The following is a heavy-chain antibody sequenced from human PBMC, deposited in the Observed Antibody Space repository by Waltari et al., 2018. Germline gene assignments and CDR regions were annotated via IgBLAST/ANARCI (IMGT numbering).Heavy chain of an antibody. D-gene: IGHD2-2*01. CDR2: IHTSGST. J-gene: IGHJ4*02. CDR1: GGSISSYY. CDR3: ARDCPPFPQLLYY. V-gene: IGHV4-4*07. Sequence: QVQLQESGPGLVKPSETLSLTYTVSGGSISSYYWSWIRQPAGKGLEWIGRIHTSGSTTYSPSLKSRVTISVDKSKNQFSLKLSSGTAADTAVYYCARDCPPFPQLLYYWGQGTLVTISS.